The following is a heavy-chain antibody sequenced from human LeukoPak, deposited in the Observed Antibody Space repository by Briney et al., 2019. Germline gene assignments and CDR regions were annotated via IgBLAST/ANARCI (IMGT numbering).Heavy chain of an antibody. V-gene: IGHV1-46*01. CDR1: GYTFTSNY. D-gene: IGHD3-3*01. Sequence: GASVKVSCKASGYTFTSNYIHWVRQAPGQGLEWMGMIYPRDGSTSYAQKFQGRVTMTEDTSTDTAYMELSSLRSEDTAVYYCATLRLGYYDFWSGYPRTNWFDPWGQGTLVTVSS. J-gene: IGHJ5*02. CDR3: ATLRLGYYDFWSGYPRTNWFDP. CDR2: IYPRDGST.